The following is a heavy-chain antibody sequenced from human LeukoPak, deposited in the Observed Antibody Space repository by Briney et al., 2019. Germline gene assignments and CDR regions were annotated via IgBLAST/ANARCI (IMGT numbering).Heavy chain of an antibody. Sequence: PGGSLRLSCAASGFTFSNYWMSWVRQAPGKGLEWVANINQTGSEKYYVDSVKGRFTISRDNAKNSLFLQMNSLRAEDTAVYYCAGEESIAWSHWGQGTLVTVSS. D-gene: IGHD6-19*01. CDR3: AGEESIAWSH. CDR2: INQTGSEK. J-gene: IGHJ1*01. V-gene: IGHV3-7*01. CDR1: GFTFSNYW.